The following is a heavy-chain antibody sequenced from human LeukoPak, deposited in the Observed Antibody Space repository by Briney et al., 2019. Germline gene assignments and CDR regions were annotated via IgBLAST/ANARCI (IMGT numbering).Heavy chain of an antibody. V-gene: IGHV3-48*01. J-gene: IGHJ4*02. CDR1: GFTFRSYN. CDR3: ARDYSTVTTFFDY. CDR2: ITGGSTTI. D-gene: IGHD4-17*01. Sequence: RGGSLRLSCAASGFTFRSYNMNWVRQAPGKGLEWVSYITGGSTTIYYADSVKGRFTISRDNAKNSLYLQMNSLRAEDTAVYYCARDYSTVTTFFDYWGQGTLVTVSS.